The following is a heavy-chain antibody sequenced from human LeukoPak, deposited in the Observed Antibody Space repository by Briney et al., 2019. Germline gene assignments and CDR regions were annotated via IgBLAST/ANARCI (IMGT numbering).Heavy chain of an antibody. V-gene: IGHV4-59*01. J-gene: IGHJ4*02. CDR1: GGSISSYY. D-gene: IGHD6-13*01. CDR3: AGFSSSWVFDY. CDR2: IYYSGST. Sequence: SETLSLTCTVPGGSISSYYWSWIRQPPGKGLEWIGYIYYSGSTNYNPSLKSRVTISVDTSKNQFSLKLSSVTAADTAVYYCAGFSSSWVFDYWGQGTLVTVSS.